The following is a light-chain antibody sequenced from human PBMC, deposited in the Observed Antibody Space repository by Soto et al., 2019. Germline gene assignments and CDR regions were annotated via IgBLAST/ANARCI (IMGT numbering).Light chain of an antibody. V-gene: IGLV1-44*01. CDR2: RDN. Sequence: QSVLTQPPSASGTPGQRVAISCSGGSSDLGSNPVNWYLHLPGAAPKLLIYRDNQRPSGVPDRFSGSKSGTSASLTISGLQSEDEADYFCSAWDDNIYGPVFGGGTKVTVL. CDR3: SAWDDNIYGPV. J-gene: IGLJ2*01. CDR1: SSDLGSNP.